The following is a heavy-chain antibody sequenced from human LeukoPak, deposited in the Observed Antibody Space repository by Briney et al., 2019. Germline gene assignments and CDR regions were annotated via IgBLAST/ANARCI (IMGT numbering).Heavy chain of an antibody. J-gene: IGHJ4*02. D-gene: IGHD1-14*01. CDR3: AREYHLDY. CDR1: GFTFSTYW. Sequence: GGSLRLSCAASGFTFSTYWMSWVRQAPGKGLEWVANIRQDGSEKYYVDSVTGRFTISRDNAKNSLYLQMNILRAEDTAVYYCAREYHLDYWGQGTLVTVSA. V-gene: IGHV3-7*04. CDR2: IRQDGSEK.